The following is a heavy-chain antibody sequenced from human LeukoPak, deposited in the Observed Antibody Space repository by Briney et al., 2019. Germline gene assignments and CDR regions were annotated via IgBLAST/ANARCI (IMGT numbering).Heavy chain of an antibody. J-gene: IGHJ4*02. Sequence: ASVKVSCKASGYTFTGYYMHWVRQAPGQGLEWMGWINPNSGGTNYGQKFQGRVTMTRDTSISTAYMELSRLRSDDTAVYYCARDSRSSGWYLPFDYWGQGTLVTVSS. CDR3: ARDSRSSGWYLPFDY. CDR2: INPNSGGT. CDR1: GYTFTGYY. V-gene: IGHV1-2*02. D-gene: IGHD6-19*01.